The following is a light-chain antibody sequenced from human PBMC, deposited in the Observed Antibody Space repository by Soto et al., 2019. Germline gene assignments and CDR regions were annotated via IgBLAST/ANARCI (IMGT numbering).Light chain of an antibody. Sequence: EIVLTQSPGTLSLSPGERATLSCRASQSVSSYYLAWYQQKPGQAPRLLIYAASSRATGIPDRFSGGGSGTDFTRTISRLEPEDFAVYYCQQCCSSPWTFGQGTKVEIK. CDR3: QQCCSSPWT. CDR2: AAS. J-gene: IGKJ1*01. CDR1: QSVSSYY. V-gene: IGKV3-20*01.